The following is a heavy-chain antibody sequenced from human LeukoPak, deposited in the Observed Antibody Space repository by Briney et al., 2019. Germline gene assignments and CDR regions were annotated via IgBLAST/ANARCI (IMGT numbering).Heavy chain of an antibody. CDR2: IKEDGSEK. V-gene: IGHV3-7*01. D-gene: IGHD5-18*01. Sequence: GGSLRLSYAASGFTFSSYWMSWVRQAPGKGPEFVANIKEDGSEKSYVVSVMGRFTISRDNAKKSVSLQMSSLRVEDTAVYYCARDPGYSAFDVWGQGAMVIVSS. J-gene: IGHJ3*01. CDR3: ARDPGYSAFDV. CDR1: GFTFSSYW.